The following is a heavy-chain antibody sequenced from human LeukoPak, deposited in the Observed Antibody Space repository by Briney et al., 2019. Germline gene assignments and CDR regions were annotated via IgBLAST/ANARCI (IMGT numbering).Heavy chain of an antibody. CDR3: ARVEATNGSRSYYYSMDV. CDR1: GFSYISYN. Sequence: TGGSLRLSCSASGFSYISYNMNWVRQAPGKGMEWVSSMNSGSTYTYYGDSVKGRFTISRDNGNKSLYLQMNSLRAEDTAVYFCARVEATNGSRSYYYSMDVWGKGATVTVSS. CDR2: MNSGSTYT. D-gene: IGHD2-8*01. V-gene: IGHV3-21*01. J-gene: IGHJ6*03.